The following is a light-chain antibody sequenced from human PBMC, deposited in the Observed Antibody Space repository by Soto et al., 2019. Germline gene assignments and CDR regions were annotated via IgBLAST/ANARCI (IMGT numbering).Light chain of an antibody. V-gene: IGLV2-14*02. CDR3: KSYAGSNTYV. Sequence: QSALAQPASVSGSPGQSITISCTGTSGFVGSFSLVSWYQHHPGKAPRLIIYEVVQRPSGVPERFSGSKSGNTASLTVSGLQAADEADYFCKSYAGSNTYVFGSGTKLTVL. J-gene: IGLJ1*01. CDR1: SGFVGSFSL. CDR2: EVV.